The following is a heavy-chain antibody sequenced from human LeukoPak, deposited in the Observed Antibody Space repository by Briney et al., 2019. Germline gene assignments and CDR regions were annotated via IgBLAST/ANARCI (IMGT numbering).Heavy chain of an antibody. V-gene: IGHV4-34*01. J-gene: IGHJ6*03. CDR2: INHSGST. D-gene: IGHD4-17*01. CDR1: GGSFSGYY. CDR3: ARVTTVTRGVYYYYMDV. Sequence: SETLSLTCAVYGGSFSGYYWSWIRQPPGKGLEWIGEINHSGSTNYNPSLKSRVTISVDTSKNQSSLELSSVTAADTAVYYRARVTTVTRGVYYYYMDVWGKGTTVTVSS.